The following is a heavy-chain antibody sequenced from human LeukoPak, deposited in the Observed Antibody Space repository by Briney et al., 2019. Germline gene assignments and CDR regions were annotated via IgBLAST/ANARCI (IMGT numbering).Heavy chain of an antibody. CDR3: ARLSAAGTGAFDI. CDR1: GGSISSYY. CDR2: IYYSGST. J-gene: IGHJ3*02. D-gene: IGHD6-13*01. V-gene: IGHV4-59*06. Sequence: PSETLSLTCTVSGGSISSYYWSWIRQPPGKGLEWIGYIYYSGSTYYNPSLKSRVTISVDTSKNQFSLKLSSVTAADTAVYYCARLSAAGTGAFDIWGQGTMVTVSS.